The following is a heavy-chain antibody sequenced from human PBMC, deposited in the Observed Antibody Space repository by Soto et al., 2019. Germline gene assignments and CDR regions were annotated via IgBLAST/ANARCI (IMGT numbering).Heavy chain of an antibody. D-gene: IGHD1-26*01. V-gene: IGHV3-23*01. CDR1: GFTFSSYA. J-gene: IGHJ4*02. Sequence: EVQLLESGGGLVQPGGSLRLSCAASGFTFSSYAMRWVRQAPVKGLEWVSAISGRGGSTYYADSVKGRFTISRDNSKNTLYLQMNSLRAGDTAVYYCARRGSGSHYDYWGQGTLVTVSS. CDR2: ISGRGGST. CDR3: ARRGSGSHYDY.